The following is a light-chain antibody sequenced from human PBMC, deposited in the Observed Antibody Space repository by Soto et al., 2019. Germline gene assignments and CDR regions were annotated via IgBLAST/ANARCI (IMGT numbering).Light chain of an antibody. V-gene: IGKV3-15*01. J-gene: IGKJ1*01. CDR2: GAP. Sequence: ATLSCRASQSVSSNLAWYQQKPGQAPRLLIYGAPTRATGIPARFSGSGSGTEFTLTISSLQSEDFAVYYCQQYNNWPPWTFGQGTKVDIK. CDR1: QSVSSN. CDR3: QQYNNWPPWT.